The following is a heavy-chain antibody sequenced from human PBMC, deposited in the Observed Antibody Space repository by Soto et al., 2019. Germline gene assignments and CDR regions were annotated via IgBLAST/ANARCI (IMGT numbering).Heavy chain of an antibody. CDR2: INAGSGNT. Sequence: ASVKVSCKAAGYTFSTYTMNWVRQAPGQSLEWMGWINAGSGNTKYSQNFQGRVSITRDTSASTVYMELTGLKSEDTAVYYCARDTETLGPRANDALDIWGQGTMFTVS. D-gene: IGHD3-3*02. CDR1: GYTFSTYT. J-gene: IGHJ3*02. V-gene: IGHV1-3*01. CDR3: ARDTETLGPRANDALDI.